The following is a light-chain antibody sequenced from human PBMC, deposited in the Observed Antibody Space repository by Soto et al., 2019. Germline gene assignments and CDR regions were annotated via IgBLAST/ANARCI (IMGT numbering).Light chain of an antibody. Sequence: QSALTQPPSASGSPGQSVTISCTGTSTDVGYYNFVSWYQQAPGKAPKLIIYEVTKRPSGVPDRFSGSKSGNTASLTVSGLQAEDEGAYYCTSYAVDKSHVLFGGGTKVTVL. CDR2: EVT. J-gene: IGLJ2*01. CDR1: STDVGYYNF. CDR3: TSYAVDKSHVL. V-gene: IGLV2-8*01.